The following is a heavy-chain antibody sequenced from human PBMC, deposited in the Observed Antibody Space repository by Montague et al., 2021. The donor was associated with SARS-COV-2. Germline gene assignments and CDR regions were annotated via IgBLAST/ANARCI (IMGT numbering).Heavy chain of an antibody. CDR3: ARRGRKLLPVATTIGVFDI. CDR1: GGSISSSNYY. D-gene: IGHD5-12*01. V-gene: IGHV4-39*02. J-gene: IGHJ3*02. CDR2: IYDSGST. Sequence: SEILSLTCTVSGGSISSSNYYWDWIRQPPGKGLEWIGSIYDSGSTYYNPSLKSRVTISVDTSKNHFSMKLSSVTAADTAVYYCARRGRKLLPVATTIGVFDIWGQGTMVTVSS.